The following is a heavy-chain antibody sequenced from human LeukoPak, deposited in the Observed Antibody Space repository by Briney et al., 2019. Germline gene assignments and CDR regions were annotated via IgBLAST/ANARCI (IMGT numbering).Heavy chain of an antibody. D-gene: IGHD4-17*01. CDR1: GFTFSSYG. CDR2: ISYDGSNK. Sequence: PGRSLRLSCAASGFTFSSYGMHWVRQAPGKGLEWVAVISYDGSNKYYADSVKGRFTISRDNSKNTLYLQMNSLRAEDTAVYYCARDFEGTTVTTYYYYGMDVWGQGTTVTVSS. J-gene: IGHJ6*02. V-gene: IGHV3-30*03. CDR3: ARDFEGTTVTTYYYYGMDV.